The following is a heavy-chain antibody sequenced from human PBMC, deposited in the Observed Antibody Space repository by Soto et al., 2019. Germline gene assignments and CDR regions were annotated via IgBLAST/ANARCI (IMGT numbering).Heavy chain of an antibody. CDR2: IWYDGSNK. V-gene: IGHV3-33*01. CDR1: GFTFSSYG. Sequence: GGSLRLSCAASGFTFSSYGMHWVRQAPGKGLEWVAVIWYDGSNKYYADSVKGRFTISRDNSKNTLYLQMNSLRAEDTAVYYCARDETFMLTRRLDVWGQGTTVTLSS. J-gene: IGHJ6*02. D-gene: IGHD3-16*01. CDR3: ARDETFMLTRRLDV.